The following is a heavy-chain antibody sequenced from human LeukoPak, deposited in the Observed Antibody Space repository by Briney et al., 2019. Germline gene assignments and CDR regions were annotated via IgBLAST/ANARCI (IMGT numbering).Heavy chain of an antibody. CDR1: GFTFSSYE. J-gene: IGHJ4*02. V-gene: IGHV3-48*03. D-gene: IGHD6-19*01. CDR3: AKDLSSGWYPYYFDF. CDR2: ISSSGSTI. Sequence: PGGSLRLSCAASGFTFSSYEMNWVRQAPEKGLEWVSYISSSGSTIYYADSVKGRFTISRDNSKNTLYLQMNSLRAEDTAVYYCAKDLSSGWYPYYFDFWGRGTLVTVSS.